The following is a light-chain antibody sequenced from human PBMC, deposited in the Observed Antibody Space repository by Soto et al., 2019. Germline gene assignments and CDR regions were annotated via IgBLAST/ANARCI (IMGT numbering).Light chain of an antibody. CDR2: GAS. J-gene: IGKJ1*01. CDR1: QSVSSN. V-gene: IGKV3-15*01. Sequence: EIVMTQSPATLSVSPGERATLSCRASQSVSSNLAWYQQKPCQAPRLLIYGASTRATGIPARFSGSGSGTEVTLTISSLQYEDFAVYYCQQYNNWPTFCQGTKVEIK. CDR3: QQYNNWPT.